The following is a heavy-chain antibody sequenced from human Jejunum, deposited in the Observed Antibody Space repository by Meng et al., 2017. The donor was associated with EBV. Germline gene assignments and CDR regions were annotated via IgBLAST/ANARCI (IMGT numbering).Heavy chain of an antibody. V-gene: IGHV3-15*01. CDR1: GFTFVNAW. D-gene: IGHD1-26*01. J-gene: IGHJ4*02. CDR3: SGDIRSEWGFNY. CDR2: IKSKTDGETT. Sequence: SGCGFGVRGGSLRRSWAASGFTFVNAWMGWVRQAPGKGLEWVGRIKSKTDGETTDYAAPVKGRFTISRDDSKNTLYLQMNSLQKEDTAMYYCSGDIRSEWGFNYWGQGNLVTVSS.